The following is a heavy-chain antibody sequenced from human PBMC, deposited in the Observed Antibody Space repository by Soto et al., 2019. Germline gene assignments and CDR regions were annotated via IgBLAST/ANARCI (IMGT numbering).Heavy chain of an antibody. D-gene: IGHD3-10*01. CDR2: INHSGST. V-gene: IGHV4-34*01. CDR3: ARRNTMVRGVIGVTTPRPNFDY. Sequence: SETLSLTCAVYGGSFSGYYWSWIRQPPGKGLEWIGEINHSGSTNYNPSLKSRVTISVDTSKNQFSLKLSSVTAAGTAVYYCARRNTMVRGVIGVTTPRPNFDYWGQGTLVTVSS. J-gene: IGHJ4*02. CDR1: GGSFSGYY.